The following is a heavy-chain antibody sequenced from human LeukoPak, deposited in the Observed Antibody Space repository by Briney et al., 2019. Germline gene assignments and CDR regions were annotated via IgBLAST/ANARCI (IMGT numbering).Heavy chain of an antibody. J-gene: IGHJ4*02. CDR3: ARGGTGDYWGIDY. Sequence: MTGGSLRLSCAASGFTFSTYSMNWVRQAPGKGLEWVSSISRRSTYIYYADSVKGRFTISRDNAKNSLYLQMNTLRAEDTAVYYCARGGTGDYWGIDYWGQGTLVTVPS. CDR1: GFTFSTYS. CDR2: ISRRSTYI. D-gene: IGHD4-17*01. V-gene: IGHV3-21*01.